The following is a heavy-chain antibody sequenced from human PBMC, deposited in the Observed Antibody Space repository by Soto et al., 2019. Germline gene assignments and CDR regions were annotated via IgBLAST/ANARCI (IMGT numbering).Heavy chain of an antibody. D-gene: IGHD5-18*01. Sequence: PGGSLRLSCAASGFTFSSFALSWVRQAPGKGLEWVSAISGSGDDTDYADSVKGRFTISRDNSKNTLYLQMNSLRAEDTAVYYCAGPGYSSQDYWGQGALATVSS. J-gene: IGHJ4*02. CDR2: ISGSGDDT. CDR1: GFTFSSFA. V-gene: IGHV3-23*01. CDR3: AGPGYSSQDY.